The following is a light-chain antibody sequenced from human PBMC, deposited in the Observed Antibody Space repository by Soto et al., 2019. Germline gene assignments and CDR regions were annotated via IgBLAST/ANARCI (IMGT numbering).Light chain of an antibody. CDR2: EDN. Sequence: NFMLTQPHSVSESPGKTVTISCTRSSGSIASNYVQWYQQRPGSAPTTVIYEDNQRPSGVPDRFSGSIDSSSNSASLTISGLKTEDEADYYCQSYDSRNRRVVFGGGTKLTVL. J-gene: IGLJ2*01. CDR3: QSYDSRNRRVV. V-gene: IGLV6-57*04. CDR1: SGSIASNY.